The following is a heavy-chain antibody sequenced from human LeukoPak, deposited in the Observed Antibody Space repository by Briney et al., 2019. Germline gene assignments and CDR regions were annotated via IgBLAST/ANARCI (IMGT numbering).Heavy chain of an antibody. CDR1: GFTFSSYA. Sequence: GGSLRLSCAASGFTFSSYAMHWVRQAPGKGLEWVAVISYDGSNKYYADSVKGRFTISRDNSKNTLYLQMNSLRAEDTAVYYCARDILYYDSSGYYAPFDYWGQGTLVTVSS. D-gene: IGHD3-22*01. V-gene: IGHV3-30-3*01. J-gene: IGHJ4*02. CDR2: ISYDGSNK. CDR3: ARDILYYDSSGYYAPFDY.